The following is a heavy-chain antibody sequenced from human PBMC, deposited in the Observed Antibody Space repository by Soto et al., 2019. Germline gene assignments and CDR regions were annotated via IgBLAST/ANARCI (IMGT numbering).Heavy chain of an antibody. V-gene: IGHV5-10-1*01. D-gene: IGHD3-16*01. J-gene: IGHJ4*02. CDR1: GYTFTTYW. Sequence: PGESLKISCQGSGYTFTTYWITWVRQMPGRGLEWMGRIDPSDSYTNYSPSFQGHVTISADKSTNTAYLEWRSLRTEDTALYYCTRASSLDFDFWGQGTLVTVSS. CDR3: TRASSLDFDF. CDR2: IDPSDSYT.